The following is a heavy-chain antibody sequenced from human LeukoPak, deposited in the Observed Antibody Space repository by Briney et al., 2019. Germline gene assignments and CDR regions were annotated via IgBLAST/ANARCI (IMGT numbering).Heavy chain of an antibody. Sequence: SVKVSCKASGGTFSSYAISWVRQAPGQGLEWMGGIIPIFGTANYAQKFQGRVTITADESTSTAYMELSSLRSEDTAVYYCASFAAAAGYGGYFQHWGQGTLVTVSS. CDR2: IIPIFGTA. CDR3: ASFAAAAGYGGYFQH. D-gene: IGHD6-13*01. V-gene: IGHV1-69*13. CDR1: GGTFSSYA. J-gene: IGHJ1*01.